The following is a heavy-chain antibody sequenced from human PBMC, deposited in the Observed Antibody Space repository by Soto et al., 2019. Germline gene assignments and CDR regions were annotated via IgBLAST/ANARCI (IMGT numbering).Heavy chain of an antibody. CDR3: VRVGWGYSYGNGMDG. V-gene: IGHV3-30-3*01. CDR2: IQRDGSEI. D-gene: IGHD5-18*01. CDR1: GFGFSGYS. J-gene: IGHJ6*02. Sequence: GGSLRLSCLASGFGFSGYSMHWVRQAPGKGLDWVAVIQRDGSEIYYADSVKGRFTISKDDSKNTLHLQMNALRVDDTALYYCVRVGWGYSYGNGMDGWGQGTTVTVSS.